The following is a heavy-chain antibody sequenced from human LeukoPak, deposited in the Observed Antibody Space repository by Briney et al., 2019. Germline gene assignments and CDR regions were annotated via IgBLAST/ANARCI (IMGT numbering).Heavy chain of an antibody. V-gene: IGHV1-69*13. CDR2: IIPIFGTA. CDR1: GGTFSSYA. D-gene: IGHD1-7*01. Sequence: ASVKVSCKASGGTFSSYAISWVRQAPGQGLEWMGGIIPIFGTASYAQKFQGRVTITADESTSTAYMELSSLRSEDTAVYYCARDQTMNWDYVSALGYWGQGTLVTVSS. CDR3: ARDQTMNWDYVSALGY. J-gene: IGHJ4*02.